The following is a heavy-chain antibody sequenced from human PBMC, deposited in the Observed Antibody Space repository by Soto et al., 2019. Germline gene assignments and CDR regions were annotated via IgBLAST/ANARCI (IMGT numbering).Heavy chain of an antibody. CDR2: ISSSSSYI. D-gene: IGHD3-3*01. J-gene: IGHJ4*02. CDR1: GFTFSSYS. Sequence: GGSLRLSCAASGFTFSSYSMNWVRQAPGKGLEWVSSISSSSSYIYYADSVKGRFTISRDNAKNSLYLQMNSLRAEDTAVYYCARDLDTIFGVASNRGQGTLVTVSS. V-gene: IGHV3-21*01. CDR3: ARDLDTIFGVASN.